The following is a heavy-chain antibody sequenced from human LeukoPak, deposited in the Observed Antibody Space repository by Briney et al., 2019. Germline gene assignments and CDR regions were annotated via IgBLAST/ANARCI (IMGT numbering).Heavy chain of an antibody. CDR3: ARDLIAVASYYCYGMDV. V-gene: IGHV6-1*01. Sequence: SQTLSLTCAISGDSVSSDSAAWNWIRQSPSRGLEWLGRTYYRSKWYNDYAVSVKSRITINPDTSKNQFSLQLNSVTPEDTAVYYCARDLIAVASYYCYGMDVWGQGTTVTVSS. CDR2: TYYRSKWYN. J-gene: IGHJ6*02. D-gene: IGHD6-19*01. CDR1: GDSVSSDSAA.